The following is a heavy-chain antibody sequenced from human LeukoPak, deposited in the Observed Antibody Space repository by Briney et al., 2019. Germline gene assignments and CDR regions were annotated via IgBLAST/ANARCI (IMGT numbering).Heavy chain of an antibody. V-gene: IGHV3-7*01. CDR3: ARDVLGALDY. CDR1: GFTFRTYW. Sequence: PGGSLRLSCAASGFTFRTYWMAWVRQAPGKGLEWVANIKEDETEKHYVESVKGRFTISRDNTKNSLSLQMNSLRADDTAVYHCARDVLGALDYGSQGTLVTVSS. CDR2: IKEDETEK. D-gene: IGHD1-26*01. J-gene: IGHJ4*02.